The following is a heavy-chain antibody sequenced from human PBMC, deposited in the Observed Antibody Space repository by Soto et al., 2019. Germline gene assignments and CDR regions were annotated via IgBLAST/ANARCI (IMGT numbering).Heavy chain of an antibody. J-gene: IGHJ6*02. CDR2: IYYSGST. V-gene: IGHV4-61*01. D-gene: IGHD3-3*01. CDR3: ARLSGVVIIPVSYYYGMDV. Sequence: SETLSLTCTVSGGSVSSGSYYWSWIRQPPGKGLEWIGYIYYSGSTNYNPSLKSRVTISVDTSKNQFSLRLSSVTAADTAVYYCARLSGVVIIPVSYYYGMDVWGQGTTVTVSS. CDR1: GGSVSSGSYY.